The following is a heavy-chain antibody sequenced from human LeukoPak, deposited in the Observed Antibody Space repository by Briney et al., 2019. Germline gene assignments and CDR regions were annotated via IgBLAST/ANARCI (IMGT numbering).Heavy chain of an antibody. V-gene: IGHV3-74*01. CDR1: GFTFSRYW. J-gene: IGHJ6*02. D-gene: IGHD2/OR15-2a*01. Sequence: GGSLRLSCAASGFTFSRYWMHWLRQAPGKGLVGVSRISTDGSSTSYADSVKGRFTISRDNGKNTLYLQMNSLRAEDTAVYYCASYLTSIPSGMDVWGQGTTVTVSS. CDR3: ASYLTSIPSGMDV. CDR2: ISTDGSST.